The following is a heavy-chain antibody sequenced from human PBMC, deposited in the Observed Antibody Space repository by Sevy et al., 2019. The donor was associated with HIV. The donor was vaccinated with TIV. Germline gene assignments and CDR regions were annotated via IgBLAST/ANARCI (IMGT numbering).Heavy chain of an antibody. CDR3: ARGRVGATLSWFDP. CDR1: GGSFSGYY. V-gene: IGHV4-34*01. Sequence: SETLSLTCAVYGGSFSGYYWSWIRQPPGKGLEWIGEINHSGSTNYTPSLKSRVTISVDTSKNQFSLKLSSVTAADTAVYYCARGRVGATLSWFDPWGQGTLVTVSS. J-gene: IGHJ5*02. D-gene: IGHD1-26*01. CDR2: INHSGST.